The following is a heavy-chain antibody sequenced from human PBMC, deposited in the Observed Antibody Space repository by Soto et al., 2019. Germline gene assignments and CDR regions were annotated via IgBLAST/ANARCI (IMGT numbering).Heavy chain of an antibody. Sequence: SETLSLTCTVSGASISYGGFSWSWILQSPGKGLEWIGYISHLESTYFHPSFKSRLTMSIDRTRNQFSLKLSSVTAADMAVYYCARGGGYDSFDYWGQGVLVTVSS. D-gene: IGHD5-12*01. CDR2: ISHLEST. J-gene: IGHJ4*02. CDR1: GASISYGGFS. CDR3: ARGGGYDSFDY. V-gene: IGHV4-30-2*06.